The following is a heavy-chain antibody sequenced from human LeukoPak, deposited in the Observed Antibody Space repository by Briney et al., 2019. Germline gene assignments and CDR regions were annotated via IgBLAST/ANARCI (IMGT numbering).Heavy chain of an antibody. CDR3: ARDIPDSTSAAGDRGGYYFDY. CDR2: IIPIFGTA. J-gene: IGHJ4*02. Sequence: SVKVSCKASGGTFSSYAISWVRQAPGQGLEWMGGIIPIFGTANYAQKFQGRVTITADESTSTAYMELSSLRSEDTAVYYCARDIPDSTSAAGDRGGYYFDYWGQGTLVTVSS. V-gene: IGHV1-69*13. CDR1: GGTFSSYA. D-gene: IGHD6-13*01.